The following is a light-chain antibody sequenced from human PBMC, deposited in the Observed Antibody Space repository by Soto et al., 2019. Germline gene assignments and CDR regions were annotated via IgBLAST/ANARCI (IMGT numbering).Light chain of an antibody. CDR2: DAS. CDR3: KKYAYSPIT. CDR1: QSIARSY. V-gene: IGKV3-20*01. J-gene: IGKJ5*01. Sequence: EVVLTQSPGTLSLSLGERATLSCRASQSIARSYLAWYQQKPGQAPRLLIYDASTRATGIPDRFSGSGSGTNFTLTISRLEPDDFAVFYCKKYAYSPITFGQGTRLEI.